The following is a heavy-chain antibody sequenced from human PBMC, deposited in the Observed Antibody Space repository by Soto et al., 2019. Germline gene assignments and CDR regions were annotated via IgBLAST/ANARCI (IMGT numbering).Heavy chain of an antibody. V-gene: IGHV4-31*03. CDR2: IYYSGST. CDR3: AREVLWFGEIKDGGMNWFDP. CDR1: GGSISSGGYY. Sequence: KSSETLSLTCTVSGGSISSGGYYWSWIRQHPGKGLEWIGYIYYSGSTCYNPSLKSRVTISVDTSKNQFSLKLSSVTAADTAVYYCAREVLWFGEIKDGGMNWFDPWGQGTLVTVSS. J-gene: IGHJ5*02. D-gene: IGHD3-10*01.